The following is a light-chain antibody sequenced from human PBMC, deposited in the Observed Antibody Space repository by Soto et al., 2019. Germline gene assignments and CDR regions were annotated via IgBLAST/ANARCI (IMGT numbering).Light chain of an antibody. CDR3: QHTFNSPPWT. CDR1: QNIDMY. Sequence: LSASVGDTVTITCRASQNIDMYLNWYQQKPGKAPRVLISGASNLQSGVPSRFSGSGSGTDFTLTISSLQPEDFASYFCQHTFNSPPWTFGQGTKVDIK. J-gene: IGKJ1*01. V-gene: IGKV1-39*01. CDR2: GAS.